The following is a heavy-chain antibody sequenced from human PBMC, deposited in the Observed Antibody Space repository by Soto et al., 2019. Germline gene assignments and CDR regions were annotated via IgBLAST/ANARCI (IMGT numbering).Heavy chain of an antibody. Sequence: SVKVSCKASGGTFSSYTISWVRQAPGQGLEWMGRIIPILGIANYAQKFQGRVTITADKSTSTAYMELSSLRSEDTAVYYCARDLRGAYYYDSSGYYPQYYWGQ. CDR2: IIPILGIA. V-gene: IGHV1-69*04. J-gene: IGHJ4*01. CDR3: ARDLRGAYYYDSSGYYPQYY. CDR1: GGTFSSYT. D-gene: IGHD3-22*01.